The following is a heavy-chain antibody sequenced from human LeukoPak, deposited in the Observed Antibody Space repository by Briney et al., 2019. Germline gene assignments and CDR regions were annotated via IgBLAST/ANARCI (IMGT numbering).Heavy chain of an antibody. CDR1: GYTFTSYG. D-gene: IGHD3-9*01. CDR3: ARDGSTYYDILTGYYIYGMDV. J-gene: IGHJ6*02. Sequence: ASVKVSCKASGYTFTSYGINWVRQAPGQGLEWMGWISGYNGNTNYAQNLQGRVTMTTDTSTSTAYMELRSLRSDDTAVYYCARDGSTYYDILTGYYIYGMDVWGQGTTVTVSS. CDR2: ISGYNGNT. V-gene: IGHV1-18*01.